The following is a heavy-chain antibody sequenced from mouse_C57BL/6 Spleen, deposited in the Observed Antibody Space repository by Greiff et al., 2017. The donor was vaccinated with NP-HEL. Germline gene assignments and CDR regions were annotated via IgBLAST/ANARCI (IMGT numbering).Heavy chain of an antibody. CDR2: IYPGDGDT. D-gene: IGHD1-1*01. J-gene: IGHJ4*01. Sequence: QVQLQQSGAELVKPGASVKISCKASGYAFSSYWMNWVKQRPGKGLEWIGQIYPGDGDTNYNGKFKGKATLTADKSSSTAYMQLSSLTSEDSAVYFCARRGSITTVVVHYYAMDYWGQGTSVTVSS. V-gene: IGHV1-80*01. CDR3: ARRGSITTVVVHYYAMDY. CDR1: GYAFSSYW.